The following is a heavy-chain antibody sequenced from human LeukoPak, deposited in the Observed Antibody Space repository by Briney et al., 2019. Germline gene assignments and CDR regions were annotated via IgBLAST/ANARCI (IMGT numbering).Heavy chain of an antibody. D-gene: IGHD3-3*01. Sequence: TSETLSLXCTVSGGSISSYYWSWIRQPAGKGLEWIGRIYTSGSTNYNPSLKSRVTMSVDTSKNQFSLKLSSVTAADTAVYYCARAPYDFWSGSDAFDIWGQGTMVTVSS. CDR1: GGSISSYY. CDR3: ARAPYDFWSGSDAFDI. CDR2: IYTSGST. J-gene: IGHJ3*02. V-gene: IGHV4-4*07.